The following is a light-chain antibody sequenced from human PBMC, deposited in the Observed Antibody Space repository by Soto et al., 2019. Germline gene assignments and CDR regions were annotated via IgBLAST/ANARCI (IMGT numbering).Light chain of an antibody. J-gene: IGKJ5*01. Sequence: EVVITQSPATLSVSPGERATLSCSASQSFSEYLAWYQQKPGQAPRLLIYGASTRATGIPARFSGSGSGTEFTLTISSLQSEDFAVYYCQQYHIWPSITFGQGTRLEIK. V-gene: IGKV3-15*01. CDR1: QSFSEY. CDR2: GAS. CDR3: QQYHIWPSIT.